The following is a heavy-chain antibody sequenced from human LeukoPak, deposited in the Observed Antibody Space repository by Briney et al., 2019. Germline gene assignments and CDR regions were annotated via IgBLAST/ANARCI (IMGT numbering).Heavy chain of an antibody. CDR3: ARDPGYCGGDCYSVSERFDP. J-gene: IGHJ5*02. CDR2: IWYDGSNK. Sequence: GGSLRLSCAASGFTFSSYGMHWVRQAPGKGLEWVAVIWYDGSNKYYADSVKGRFTISRDNSKNTLYLQMNSLRAEDTAVYYCARDPGYCGGDCYSVSERFDPWGQGTLVTVSS. CDR1: GFTFSSYG. V-gene: IGHV3-33*01. D-gene: IGHD2-21*02.